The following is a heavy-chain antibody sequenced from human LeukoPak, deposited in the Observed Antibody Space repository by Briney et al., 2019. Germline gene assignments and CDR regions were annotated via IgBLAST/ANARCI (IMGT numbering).Heavy chain of an antibody. D-gene: IGHD3-10*01. Sequence: PGGSLRLSCAASGFTFSSYSMNWVRQAPGKGLEWVSHISSSSSNIYYADSVKGRFTISRDNAKNSLYLQMDSLRAEDTAVYYCARDRGSITLVRGVNYYWGQGTLVTVSS. CDR2: ISSSSSNI. V-gene: IGHV3-48*04. CDR1: GFTFSSYS. J-gene: IGHJ4*02. CDR3: ARDRGSITLVRGVNYY.